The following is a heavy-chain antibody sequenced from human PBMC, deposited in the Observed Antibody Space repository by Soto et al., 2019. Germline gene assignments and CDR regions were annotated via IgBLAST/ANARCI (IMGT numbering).Heavy chain of an antibody. CDR1: GGSISSYY. CDR2: IYYSGST. J-gene: IGHJ1*01. CDR3: ARSAYGDYTYFHH. D-gene: IGHD4-17*01. Sequence: SETLSITCTVSGGSISSYYWNWIRQPPGKGLEWIGYIYYSGSTIYNLSLKNRVTISIDTSKNQFSLKLSSVTAADTAVYYCARSAYGDYTYFHHWGQGTLVTVSS. V-gene: IGHV4-59*08.